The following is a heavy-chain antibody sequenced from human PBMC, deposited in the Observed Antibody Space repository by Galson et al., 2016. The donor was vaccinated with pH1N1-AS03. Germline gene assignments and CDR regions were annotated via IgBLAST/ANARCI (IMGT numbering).Heavy chain of an antibody. V-gene: IGHV3-33*01. CDR1: GFILRTYD. CDR3: VRGSGYYFDS. J-gene: IGHJ4*02. D-gene: IGHD3-3*01. CDR2: NRYYGSSE. Sequence: SLRLSCAASGFILRTYDMHWVRQAPGKGLEWVGINRYYGSSEYYGDSMKGRISISRDNSQNTISLQMNSLRVEDTAVYYCVRGSGYYFDSWGQGTLVIVSP.